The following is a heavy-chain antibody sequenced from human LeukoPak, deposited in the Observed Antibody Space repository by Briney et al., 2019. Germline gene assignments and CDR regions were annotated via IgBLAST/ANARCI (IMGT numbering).Heavy chain of an antibody. D-gene: IGHD2-2*01. V-gene: IGHV1-3*01. CDR2: INAGNGNT. CDR3: ARTTLLGHCSSTSCYGLDY. CDR1: GYTFTSYA. J-gene: IGHJ4*02. Sequence: GASVKVSCKASGYTFTSYAMHWVRQAPGQRLEWMGWINAGNGNTKYSQKFQGRVTITRDTSASTAYMELSSLRSEDTAVYYCARTTLLGHCSSTSCYGLDYWGQGTLVTVSS.